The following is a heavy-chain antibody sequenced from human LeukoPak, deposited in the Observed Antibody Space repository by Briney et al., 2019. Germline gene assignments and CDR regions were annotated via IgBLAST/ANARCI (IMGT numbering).Heavy chain of an antibody. D-gene: IGHD2-15*01. CDR3: AREWDGRYCSGGSCPSGFDY. CDR2: IYYSGST. CDR1: GGSISSYY. Sequence: NPSETLSLTCTVPGGSISSYYWSWIRQPPGKGLEWIGYIYYSGSTNYNPSLKSRVTISVDTSKNQFSLKLSSVTAADTAVYYCAREWDGRYCSGGSCPSGFDYWGQGTLVTVSS. V-gene: IGHV4-59*01. J-gene: IGHJ4*02.